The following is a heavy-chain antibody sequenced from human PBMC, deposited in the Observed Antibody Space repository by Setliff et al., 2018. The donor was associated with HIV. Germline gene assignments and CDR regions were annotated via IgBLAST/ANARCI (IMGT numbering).Heavy chain of an antibody. D-gene: IGHD3-22*01. CDR3: ATVRGYYYDSSGQEYFQH. V-gene: IGHV1-8*02. Sequence: ASVKVSCKASGYTFTSYGISWVRQAPGQGLEWMGWMSPNSDNRGYAQKFQDRVSLTRDTSLSTAYMELSSLTSEDTAVYYCATVRGYYYDSSGQEYFQHWGQGTLVTVSS. CDR1: GYTFTSYG. CDR2: MSPNSDNR. J-gene: IGHJ1*01.